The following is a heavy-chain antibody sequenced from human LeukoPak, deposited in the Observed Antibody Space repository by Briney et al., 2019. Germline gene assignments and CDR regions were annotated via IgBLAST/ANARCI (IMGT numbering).Heavy chain of an antibody. Sequence: ASVKVSCKASGYTFTSYGISWVRQAPGQGLEWMGWISTYNGNTKYGQKFQGKVTMTTDTSTSTAYMELRSLRSDDTAVYYCARDVVDYNYGSGRRGTYDYWGQGTLVTVSS. CDR1: GYTFTSYG. D-gene: IGHD3-10*01. CDR3: ARDVVDYNYGSGRRGTYDY. J-gene: IGHJ4*02. CDR2: ISTYNGNT. V-gene: IGHV1-18*01.